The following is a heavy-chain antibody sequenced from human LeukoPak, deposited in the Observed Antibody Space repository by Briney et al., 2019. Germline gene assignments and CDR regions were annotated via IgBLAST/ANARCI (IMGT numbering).Heavy chain of an antibody. Sequence: SVKVSCKASGDTFSSYGVSWVRQAPGQGLEWMGRVIPILGTANYAQKFRGRVTITADESTSTAYMELSSLRSEDTAVYYCARDLYGELGWFDPWGQGTLVTVSS. V-gene: IGHV1-69*11. CDR2: VIPILGTA. CDR3: ARDLYGELGWFDP. D-gene: IGHD1-26*01. CDR1: GDTFSSYG. J-gene: IGHJ5*02.